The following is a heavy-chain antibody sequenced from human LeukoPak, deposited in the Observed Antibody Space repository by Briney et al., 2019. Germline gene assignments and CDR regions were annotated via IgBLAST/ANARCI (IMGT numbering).Heavy chain of an antibody. D-gene: IGHD2/OR15-2a*01. CDR1: GYTFTDYY. J-gene: IGHJ4*02. CDR2: INPDSGVT. CDR3: ARAYYFLTFDY. V-gene: IGHV1-2*02. Sequence: ASVKVSCKASGYTFTDYYMHWVRQAPGQGLEWMGWINPDSGVTNYPQKFQGRVTMTRDTSSSTAYMELIRLRSDDTAVYYCARAYYFLTFDYWGQGTLVTVSS.